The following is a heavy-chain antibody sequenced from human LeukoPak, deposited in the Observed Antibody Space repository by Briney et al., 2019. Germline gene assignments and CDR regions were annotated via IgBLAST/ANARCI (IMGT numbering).Heavy chain of an antibody. CDR2: IWYDGSNK. Sequence: GGSLRLSCAASGFTFSSYGMHWVRQAPGKGLEWVAVIWYDGSNKYYADSVKGRFTISRDNSKNTLYLQMNSLRAEDTAVYYCAKGLDIVATSQFDYWGQGTLVTVSS. CDR1: GFTFSSYG. V-gene: IGHV3-33*06. J-gene: IGHJ4*02. D-gene: IGHD5-12*01. CDR3: AKGLDIVATSQFDY.